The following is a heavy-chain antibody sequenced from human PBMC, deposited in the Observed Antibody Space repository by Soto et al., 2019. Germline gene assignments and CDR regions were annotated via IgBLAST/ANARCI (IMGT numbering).Heavy chain of an antibody. D-gene: IGHD7-27*01. J-gene: IGHJ4*02. Sequence: EVQLVESGGGLVQPGGSLTLSCAASGFTFSNYLMTWVRQAPGKRLEWVASIKPDGSEKYYVDSVKGRFTISRDNAKXXXXXXXSSXRAEDTAVYYCAKDPNWGSGYWGQGTLVTVSS. CDR3: AKDPNWGSGY. CDR1: GFTFSNYL. CDR2: IKPDGSEK. V-gene: IGHV3-7*01.